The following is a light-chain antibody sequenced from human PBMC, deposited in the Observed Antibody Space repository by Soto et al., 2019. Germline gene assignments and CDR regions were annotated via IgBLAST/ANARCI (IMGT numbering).Light chain of an antibody. J-gene: IGLJ1*01. CDR3: GTWDSSLSAYNDV. Sequence: QSALTQPPSVSAAPGQKVTISCSGSSSNIGNDYVSWYQQLPGTAPKLLIYDNYKRPSGIPDRFSGSKSGTSATLGITGLQTGDEADYYCGTWDSSLSAYNDVFGTGTKITV. CDR2: DNY. CDR1: SSNIGNDY. V-gene: IGLV1-51*01.